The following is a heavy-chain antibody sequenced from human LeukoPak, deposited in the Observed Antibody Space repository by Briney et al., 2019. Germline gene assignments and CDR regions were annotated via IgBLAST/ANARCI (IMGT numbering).Heavy chain of an antibody. D-gene: IGHD5-18*01. J-gene: IGHJ4*02. CDR3: AREDTAIGY. CDR1: GGSISSYY. CDR2: IYYSGST. Sequence: KTSETLSPTCTVSGGSISSYYWSWIRQPPGKGLEWVGYIYYSGSTNYNPSLKSRVTISVDTSKNQFSLKLSSVTAADTAVYYCAREDTAIGYWGQGTLVTVSS. V-gene: IGHV4-59*01.